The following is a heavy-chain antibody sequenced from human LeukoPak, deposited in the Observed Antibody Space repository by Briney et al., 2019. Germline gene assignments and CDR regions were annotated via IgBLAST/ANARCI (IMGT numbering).Heavy chain of an antibody. CDR1: GFSFSGHS. V-gene: IGHV3-21*01. Sequence: GGSLRLSCAASGFSFSGHSINWVRQAPGKGLEWVSSISPSSSYIHYADSVKGRFTISRDNAKNSLHLQMNSLRAEDTAVYYCARGRGCSSMSCYPDCWGQGTLVTVSS. CDR3: ARGRGCSSMSCYPDC. J-gene: IGHJ4*02. CDR2: ISPSSSYI. D-gene: IGHD2-2*01.